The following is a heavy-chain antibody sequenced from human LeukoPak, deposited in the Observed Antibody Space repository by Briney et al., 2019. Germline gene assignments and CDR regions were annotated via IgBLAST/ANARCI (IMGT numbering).Heavy chain of an antibody. CDR3: ARGGAYLFGQIKGGYFDY. D-gene: IGHD3-10*02. Sequence: SETLSLTCAVYGGSFSGYYWSWIRQPPGKGLEWIGEINHSGSTNYNPSLKSRVTISVDTSKNQFSLKLSSVTAADTAVYYCARGGAYLFGQIKGGYFDYWGQGTLVTVSS. J-gene: IGHJ4*02. CDR1: GGSFSGYY. CDR2: INHSGST. V-gene: IGHV4-34*01.